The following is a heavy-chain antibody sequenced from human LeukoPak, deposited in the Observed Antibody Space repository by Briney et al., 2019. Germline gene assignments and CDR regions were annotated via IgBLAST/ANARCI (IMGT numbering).Heavy chain of an antibody. J-gene: IGHJ6*02. V-gene: IGHV3-30*04. CDR2: ISYDGSNK. CDR3: ASDHLHGPFYYYYGMDV. D-gene: IGHD5-24*01. CDR1: GVTFSSYA. Sequence: GGSLRLSCAASGVTFSSYAMHWVRQAPGKGLEWVAVISYDGSNKYYADSVKGRFTISRDNSKNTLYLPLNSLRAEDTAVYYCASDHLHGPFYYYYGMDVWGQGTTVTVSS.